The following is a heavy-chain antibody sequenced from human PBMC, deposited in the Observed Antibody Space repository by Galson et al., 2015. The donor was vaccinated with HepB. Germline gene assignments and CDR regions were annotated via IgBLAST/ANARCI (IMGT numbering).Heavy chain of an antibody. D-gene: IGHD3-22*01. Sequence: QSGAEVKKPGESLRISCKGSGYSFTSYWISWVRQMPGKGLEWMGRIDPSDSYTNYSPSFQGHVTISADKSISTAYLQWSSLKASDTAMYYCARAYYYDSSGYYPANLGYWGQGTLVTVSS. V-gene: IGHV5-10-1*01. CDR1: GYSFTSYW. CDR2: IDPSDSYT. J-gene: IGHJ4*02. CDR3: ARAYYYDSSGYYPANLGY.